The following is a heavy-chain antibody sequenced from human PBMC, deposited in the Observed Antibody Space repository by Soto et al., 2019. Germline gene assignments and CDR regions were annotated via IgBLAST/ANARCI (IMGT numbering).Heavy chain of an antibody. CDR3: ARGDSSGWDFDY. J-gene: IGHJ4*02. D-gene: IGHD6-19*01. CDR1: KFTFSNYN. V-gene: IGHV3-48*02. CDR2: ISSSESTI. Sequence: EVQLVESGGGLVQPGGSLRLSCAASKFTFSNYNMNWVRQAPGKGLEWVSYISSSESTIYYADSVKDRFVIYRDNAENSLYLQMTSLRDEDTAVYYCARGDSSGWDFDYWGQGTLVTVSS.